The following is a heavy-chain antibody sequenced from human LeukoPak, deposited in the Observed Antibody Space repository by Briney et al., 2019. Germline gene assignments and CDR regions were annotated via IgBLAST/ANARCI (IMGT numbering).Heavy chain of an antibody. Sequence: GGSLRLSCAASGFTFSDYYMNWIRQAPGQGLEWISYMSSSGSTISYADSVTGRFTVSRDNAKNSLYLQMDSLRAEDTAVYYCARSILPAANAIDYWGQGTLLTVSS. J-gene: IGHJ4*02. CDR3: ARSILPAANAIDY. CDR1: GFTFSDYY. CDR2: MSSSGSTI. D-gene: IGHD2-2*01. V-gene: IGHV3-11*04.